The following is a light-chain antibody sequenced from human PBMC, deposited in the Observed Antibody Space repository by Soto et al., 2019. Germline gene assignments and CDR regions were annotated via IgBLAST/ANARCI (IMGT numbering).Light chain of an antibody. CDR1: QTVITY. Sequence: DIQMTQSPSSLSASVGDRVTITCRASQTVITYLNWYQQKPGKAPKLLIYAASSLQSGVPSRFSGSGSGTDFTLTISSLQPEDFATYYCQQSYSTWTFGQGTKVDIK. CDR2: AAS. J-gene: IGKJ1*01. CDR3: QQSYSTWT. V-gene: IGKV1-39*01.